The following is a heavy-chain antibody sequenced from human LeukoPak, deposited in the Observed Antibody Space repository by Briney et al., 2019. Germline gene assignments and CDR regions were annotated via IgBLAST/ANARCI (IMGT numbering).Heavy chain of an antibody. V-gene: IGHV3-13*01. CDR3: ARGGSLYDASYYYYLDV. CDR2: IDTAGDR. CDR1: GFTFRHYD. J-gene: IGHJ6*03. D-gene: IGHD2/OR15-2a*01. Sequence: GGSLRLSCATSGFTFRHYDMHWVRQASGKGLEWVSAIDTAGDRSYPVSVKGRFTISRENAKSSLYLQMNNLRAGDTAVYYCARGGSLYDASYYYYLDVWGKGTRVTVSS.